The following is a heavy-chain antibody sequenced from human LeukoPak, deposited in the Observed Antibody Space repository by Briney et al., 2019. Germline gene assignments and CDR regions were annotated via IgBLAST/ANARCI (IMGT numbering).Heavy chain of an antibody. CDR2: IFHSGRT. Sequence: SETLSLTCTVSGDSISIYWWTWIRQPAGKGLEWIGRIFHSGRTEYNPSFKSRVTMSVDTSKNQFSLKLSSVTAADKAVYSCARHSSGWYEFDYWGQGTLVTVSS. CDR1: GDSISIYW. CDR3: ARHSSGWYEFDY. D-gene: IGHD6-19*01. J-gene: IGHJ4*02. V-gene: IGHV4-4*07.